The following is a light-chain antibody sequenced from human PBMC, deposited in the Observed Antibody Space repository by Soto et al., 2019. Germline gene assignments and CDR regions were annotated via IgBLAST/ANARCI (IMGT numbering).Light chain of an antibody. J-gene: IGLJ2*01. CDR1: NFGNGF. CDR3: QAWDDTRGVV. V-gene: IGLV3-1*01. CDR2: LDT. Sequence: SYELTQPPSVSVSPGQTASITCSGGNFGNGFACWYQQKPGQSPVLVIYLDTKRPSGIPERFSGSNSGSTATLTISGTQTMDEADYYCQAWDDTRGVVFGGGTKLTVL.